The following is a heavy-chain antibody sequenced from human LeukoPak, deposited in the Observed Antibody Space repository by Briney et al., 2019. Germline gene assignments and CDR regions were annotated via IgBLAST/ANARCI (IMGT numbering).Heavy chain of an antibody. V-gene: IGHV4-34*01. CDR2: INHSGST. Sequence: SETLSLTCAVYGGSFSGYYWSWIRQPPGKGLEWIGEINHSGSTNYNPSLKSRVTISVGTSKNQFSLKLSSVTAADTAVYYRAIADGGNWHYYYMDAWGKGSTVTVSS. J-gene: IGHJ6*03. CDR3: AIADGGNWHYYYMDA. CDR1: GGSFSGYY. D-gene: IGHD4-23*01.